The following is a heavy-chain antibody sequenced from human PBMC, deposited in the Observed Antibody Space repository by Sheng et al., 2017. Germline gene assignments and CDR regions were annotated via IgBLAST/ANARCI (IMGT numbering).Heavy chain of an antibody. Sequence: QVQLVQSGNELKKPGASVKVSCKASGYTFTSFGIAWVRQAPGEGLEWMGWVNAYNGNTNYAQKFQGRVTMTRNTSISTAYMELSSLRSDDTAVYYCARGRHSDSSGNYYNFDYWGQGTLVTVSS. V-gene: IGHV1-18*01. CDR1: GYTFTSFG. CDR2: VNAYNGNT. D-gene: IGHD3-22*01. CDR3: ARGRHSDSSGNYYNFDY. J-gene: IGHJ4*02.